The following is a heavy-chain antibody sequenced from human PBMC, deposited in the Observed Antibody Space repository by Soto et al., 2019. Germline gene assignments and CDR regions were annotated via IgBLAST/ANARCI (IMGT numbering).Heavy chain of an antibody. CDR1: GFTFNNYA. CDR2: ISGTGGST. J-gene: IGHJ4*02. Sequence: GGSLRLSCAASGFTFNNYAMNWVRQAPGKGLEWVATISGTGGSTYYADSVKGRFTISRDNSKNTLFLQMNSLRFEDTAVYYCAKDRLRGNFDYWGQGTQVTVSS. CDR3: AKDRLRGNFDY. V-gene: IGHV3-23*01.